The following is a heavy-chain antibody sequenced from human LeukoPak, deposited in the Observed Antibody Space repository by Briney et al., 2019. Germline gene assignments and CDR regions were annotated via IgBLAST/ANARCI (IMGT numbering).Heavy chain of an antibody. CDR1: GFTFGDYA. Sequence: GGSLRLSCTASGFTFGDYAMSWVRQAPGKGLECVGFIRSKAYGGTTEYAASVKGRFTISRDDFKSIAYLQMNSLKTEDTAVYYCTRGGDYHDYWGQGTLVTVSS. CDR2: IRSKAYGGTT. V-gene: IGHV3-49*04. J-gene: IGHJ4*02. CDR3: TRGGDYHDY.